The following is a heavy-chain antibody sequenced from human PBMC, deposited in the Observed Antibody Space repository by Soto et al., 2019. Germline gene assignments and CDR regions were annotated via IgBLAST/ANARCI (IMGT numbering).Heavy chain of an antibody. CDR2: IYFTGST. V-gene: IGHV4-39*01. J-gene: IGHJ5*02. D-gene: IGHD3-9*01. Sequence: SETLSLTCTASGGSITSSSHFWGWVRQPPGKGLEWIGTIYFTGSTYYTPSLKSRLTMSIDTSKNEFSLRLNSVTAADTAVYYCAGQTFTIAADSYGRSNWFDPWGEGTMVTV. CDR1: GGSITSSSHF. CDR3: AGQTFTIAADSYGRSNWFDP.